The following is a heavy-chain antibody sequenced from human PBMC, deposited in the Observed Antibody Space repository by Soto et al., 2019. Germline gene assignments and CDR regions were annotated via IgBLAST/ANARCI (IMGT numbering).Heavy chain of an antibody. D-gene: IGHD4-17*01. CDR1: GGSISSSNW. V-gene: IGHV4-4*02. Sequence: SETLSLTCAVSGGSISSSNWWSWVRQPPGKGLEWIGEIYHSGSTNYNPSLKSRVTISVDKSKNQFSLKLSSVTAADTAVYYCASAVQLRQVGGTRTNYYYGREVWGKGNTVIVSA. CDR3: ASAVQLRQVGGTRTNYYYGREV. J-gene: IGHJ6*04. CDR2: IYHSGST.